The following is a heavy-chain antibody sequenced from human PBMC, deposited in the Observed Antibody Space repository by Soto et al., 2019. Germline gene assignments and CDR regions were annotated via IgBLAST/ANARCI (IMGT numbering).Heavy chain of an antibody. CDR3: ARGRYFDWSKNYYYSYMDV. CDR1: GGSLSSYY. CDR2: IYYSGST. D-gene: IGHD3-9*01. V-gene: IGHV4-59*01. J-gene: IGHJ6*03. Sequence: PSETLSLTCTVSGGSLSSYYWSWIRQPPGKGLEWIGYIYYSGSTNYNPSLKSRVTISVDTSKNQFSLKLSSVTAADTAVYYCARGRYFDWSKNYYYSYMDVWGKGTTVTVSS.